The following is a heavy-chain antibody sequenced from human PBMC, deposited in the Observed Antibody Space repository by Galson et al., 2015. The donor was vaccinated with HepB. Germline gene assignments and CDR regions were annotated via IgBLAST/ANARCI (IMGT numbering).Heavy chain of an antibody. CDR3: ARDTITGTTWGARGALPVDI. V-gene: IGHV6-1*01. D-gene: IGHD1-7*01. Sequence: CAISGDSVSSNSAAWNWIRQSPSRGLEWLGRTYYRSKWYNDYAVSVKSRITINPDTSKNQFSLQLNSVTPEDTAVYYCARDTITGTTWGARGALPVDIWGQGTMVTVSS. J-gene: IGHJ3*02. CDR2: TYYRSKWYN. CDR1: GDSVSSNSAA.